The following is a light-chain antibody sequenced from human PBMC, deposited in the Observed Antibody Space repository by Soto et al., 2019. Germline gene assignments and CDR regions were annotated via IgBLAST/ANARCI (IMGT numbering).Light chain of an antibody. J-gene: IGKJ1*01. CDR3: QQYNNWPTWT. CDR1: QSVGRN. V-gene: IGKV3-15*01. CDR2: GAS. Sequence: EIVMTQSQATLSVSPGERATLSCRASQSVGRNLAWYQQKPGQAPRLLIFGASNRATGIPARFSGSGSGTEFTLTISSLQSEDFAVYYCQQYNNWPTWTFGQGTKVDIK.